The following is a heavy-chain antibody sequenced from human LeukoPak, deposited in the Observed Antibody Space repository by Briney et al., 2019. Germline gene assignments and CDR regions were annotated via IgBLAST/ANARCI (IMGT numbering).Heavy chain of an antibody. J-gene: IGHJ4*02. D-gene: IGHD6-19*01. Sequence: PGGSLRLSCAASGFTFSSYGMHWVRQAPGKGLEWVAFIRYDGSNKYYADSVKGRFTISRDNSKNTLYLQMNSLRAEDTAIYYCAKAGSSGWSPSGGDYWGQGSLVTVSS. V-gene: IGHV3-30*02. CDR3: AKAGSSGWSPSGGDY. CDR2: IRYDGSNK. CDR1: GFTFSSYG.